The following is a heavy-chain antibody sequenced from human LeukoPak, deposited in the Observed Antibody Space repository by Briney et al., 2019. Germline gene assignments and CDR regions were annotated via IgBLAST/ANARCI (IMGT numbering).Heavy chain of an antibody. CDR3: ATDLLHPIVDY. V-gene: IGHV1-46*01. Sequence: ASVKVSCKASGYTFTSYYMHWVRQAPGQGLEWMGIINPSGGSTSYAQKFQGRVTMTRDTSTSTVYMGLSSLRSEDTAVYYCATDLLHPIVDYWGQGTLVTVSS. CDR2: INPSGGST. J-gene: IGHJ4*02. D-gene: IGHD2-15*01. CDR1: GYTFTSYY.